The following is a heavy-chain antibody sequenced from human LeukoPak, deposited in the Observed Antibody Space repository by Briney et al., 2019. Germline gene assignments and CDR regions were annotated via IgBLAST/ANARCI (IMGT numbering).Heavy chain of an antibody. CDR3: ARDYYDSFWRGMDV. CDR1: GYSFTDYY. V-gene: IGHV1-2*06. CDR2: INPNSGGT. D-gene: IGHD3-22*01. J-gene: IGHJ6*02. Sequence: ASVKVSCKASGYSFTDYYMHWIRQAPGQGLEWMRQINPNSGGTNYAQKLQGRVTMTRDTSISTVYMELSSLRSDDTAEYYCARDYYDSFWRGMDVWGQGTTVTMSS.